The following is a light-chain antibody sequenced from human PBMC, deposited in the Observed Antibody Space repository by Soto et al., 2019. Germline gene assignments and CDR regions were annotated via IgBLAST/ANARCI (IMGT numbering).Light chain of an antibody. CDR2: GAS. CDR1: QSVSSK. V-gene: IGKV3-20*01. Sequence: EIVMTQSPSTLSVSPWEGSTPSFMASQSVSSKLAWYQQKPGQAPRLLIHGASNRATGIPDRFSGSGSGTDFTLTITRLEPEDFAVYYCQQYGGSPRTFGQGTTVDI. J-gene: IGKJ1*01. CDR3: QQYGGSPRT.